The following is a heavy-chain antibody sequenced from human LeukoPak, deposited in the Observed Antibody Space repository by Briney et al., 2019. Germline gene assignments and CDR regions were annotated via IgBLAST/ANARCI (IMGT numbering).Heavy chain of an antibody. V-gene: IGHV1-69*13. D-gene: IGHD3-10*01. CDR3: ASGHYASGSYYKSLFSFDY. CDR2: IIPLFATA. Sequence: SVKVSCKASGGTFSNYAISWVRQAPGQGLEWMGGIIPLFATANYAQKFQGRVTITADDSTSTSYMELTSLSSEDTAVYYCASGHYASGSYYKSLFSFDYWGQGTLVTLSS. CDR1: GGTFSNYA. J-gene: IGHJ4*02.